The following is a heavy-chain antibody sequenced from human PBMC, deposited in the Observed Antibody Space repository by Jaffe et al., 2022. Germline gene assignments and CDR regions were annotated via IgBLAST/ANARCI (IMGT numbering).Heavy chain of an antibody. J-gene: IGHJ4*02. CDR1: GFTFSSYW. CDR2: INSDGSST. V-gene: IGHV3-74*01. CDR3: ARDVVSRQYCSSTSCYVY. Sequence: EVQLVESGGGLVQPGGSLRLSCAASGFTFSSYWMHWVRQAPGKGLVWVSRINSDGSSTSYADSVKGRFTISRDNAKNTLYLQMNSLRAEDTAVYYCARDVVSRQYCSSTSCYVYWGQGTLVTVSS. D-gene: IGHD2-2*01.